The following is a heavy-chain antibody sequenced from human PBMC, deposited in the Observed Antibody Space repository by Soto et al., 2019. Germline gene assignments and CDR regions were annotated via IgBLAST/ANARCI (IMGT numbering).Heavy chain of an antibody. V-gene: IGHV4-34*01. CDR3: SRGSSGWYRYYYYYYGMDV. J-gene: IGHJ6*02. Sequence: PSETLSLTCAVYGGSFGGYYWSWIRQPPGKGLEWIGEINHSGSTNYNPSLKSRVTISVDTSKNQFSLKLGPVTAADTAVYYCSRGSSGWYRYYYYYYGMDVWGQGTTVTVSS. CDR2: INHSGST. D-gene: IGHD6-19*01. CDR1: GGSFGGYY.